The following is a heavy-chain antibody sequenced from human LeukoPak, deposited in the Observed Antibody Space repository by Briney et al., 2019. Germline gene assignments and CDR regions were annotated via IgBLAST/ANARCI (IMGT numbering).Heavy chain of an antibody. V-gene: IGHV3-7*01. D-gene: IGHD4-23*01. Sequence: PGWFLRLSCESSAFTFTNYWMSWVRMAPGKGLEWGANIKEDGSEINYVDSVKGRFTISRDNAKNSLFLQMNSLRVEDTAVYYCARDRGYSSFDYWGQGTLVTVSS. CDR1: AFTFTNYW. J-gene: IGHJ4*02. CDR2: IKEDGSEI. CDR3: ARDRGYSSFDY.